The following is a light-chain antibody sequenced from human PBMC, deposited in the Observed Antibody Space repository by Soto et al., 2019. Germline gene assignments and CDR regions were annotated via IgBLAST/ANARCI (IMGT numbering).Light chain of an antibody. CDR2: EVS. CDR3: RAYARSSPLYV. J-gene: IGLJ1*01. V-gene: IGLV2-23*02. Sequence: QSALTQPASVSGSPGQSMTISCTGTSSDVGSYALVSWYKQHPGKDPNLMISEVSKRASGVSDRVSGSKSGNTASLTISGLQAADEPGHRCRAYARSSPLYVFGTGTNLTVL. CDR1: SSDVGSYAL.